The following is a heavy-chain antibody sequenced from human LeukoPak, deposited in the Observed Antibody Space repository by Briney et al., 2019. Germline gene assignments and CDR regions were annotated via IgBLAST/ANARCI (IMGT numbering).Heavy chain of an antibody. V-gene: IGHV3-48*03. CDR3: ARAETTSKYYYYYGMDV. CDR2: ISSSGSTI. Sequence: GGSLRLSCAASGFTFSSYEMNWVRQAPGKGLEWVSYISSSGSTIYYADSVKGRFTISRDNAKNSLYLQTDSLRAEDTAVYYCARAETTSKYYYYYGMDVWGKGTTVTVSS. CDR1: GFTFSSYE. D-gene: IGHD4-17*01. J-gene: IGHJ6*04.